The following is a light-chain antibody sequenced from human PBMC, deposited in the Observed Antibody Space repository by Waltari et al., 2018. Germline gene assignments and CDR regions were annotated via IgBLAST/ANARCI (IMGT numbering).Light chain of an antibody. Sequence: EIVLTQSPGTLSLSPGERATLSCRASQSVSSSYLAWSQQKPGQAPRLLIYGASTRATWIPDRFSGSGSGTDFTLTISRLEPEDFAVYYWQQYGSSPPSLTFGGGTKVEIK. CDR3: QQYGSSPPSLT. CDR2: GAS. CDR1: QSVSSSY. V-gene: IGKV3-20*01. J-gene: IGKJ4*01.